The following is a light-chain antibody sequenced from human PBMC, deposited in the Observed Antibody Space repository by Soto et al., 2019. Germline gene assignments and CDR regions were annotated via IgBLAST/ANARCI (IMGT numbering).Light chain of an antibody. J-gene: IGLJ1*01. CDR3: SSYTSSSTLYV. V-gene: IGLV2-14*01. CDR1: SSDVGGYNY. CDR2: DVS. Sequence: QSVLTQPASVSGSPGQSITISCTGTSSDVGGYNYVSWYQQHPGKAPKLMIYDVSNRPPGVSNRFSGSKSGNTASLTISGLQAEDEADYYYSSYTSSSTLYVFGTGTKVT.